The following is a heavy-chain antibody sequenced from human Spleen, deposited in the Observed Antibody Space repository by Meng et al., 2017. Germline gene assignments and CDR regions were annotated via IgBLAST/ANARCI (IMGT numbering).Heavy chain of an antibody. V-gene: IGHV1-2*02. CDR2: INPNSGGT. CDR3: ARAGIKAEYFQH. J-gene: IGHJ1*01. CDR1: GYNFPDYY. Sequence: QVQLVQSGAEVKKPGSSVKVSCKPSGYNFPDYYIHWVRRAPGQGLEWMGWINPNSGGTNYAQKFQGRVTMTRDTSISTAYMELTRLTSDDTAVYYCARAGIKAEYFQHWGQGTLVTVSS. D-gene: IGHD3-16*01.